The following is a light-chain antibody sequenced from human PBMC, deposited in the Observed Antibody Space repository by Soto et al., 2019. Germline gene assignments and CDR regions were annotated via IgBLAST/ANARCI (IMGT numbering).Light chain of an antibody. Sequence: QSALTQPASVSGSPGQSLTISCTGTSSDIGGYDFVSWYRQQPGKAPKLLIYEVSHRPSGVSSRFSASKSGNTASLTISGLHAEDEGDYYCSSYTISSTTVFGTGTKVTVL. J-gene: IGLJ1*01. CDR2: EVS. CDR3: SSYTISSTTV. CDR1: SSDIGGYDF. V-gene: IGLV2-14*01.